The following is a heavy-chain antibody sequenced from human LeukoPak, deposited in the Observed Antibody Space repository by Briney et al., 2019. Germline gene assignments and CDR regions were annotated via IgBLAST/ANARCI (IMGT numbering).Heavy chain of an antibody. D-gene: IGHD3-22*01. V-gene: IGHV1-18*01. CDR2: ISAYNGNT. Sequence: ASVKVPCKTSGYTFTDYGISWVRQAPGQGLEWMGWISAYNGNTNYAQKLQGRVTMTTDTSTRTAYMELRSLRSDDTAVYYCATSYYDSSGYYYIAEYFQHWGQGTLVTVSS. CDR1: GYTFTDYG. J-gene: IGHJ1*01. CDR3: ATSYYDSSGYYYIAEYFQH.